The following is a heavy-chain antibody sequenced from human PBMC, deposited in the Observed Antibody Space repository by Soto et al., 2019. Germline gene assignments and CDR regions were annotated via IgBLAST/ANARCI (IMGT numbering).Heavy chain of an antibody. CDR2: ISGSGGST. Sequence: GGSLRLSCAASGFTFSSYAMSWVRQAPGKGLEWVSAISGSGGSTYYADSVKGRFTISRDNSKNTLYLQMNSLRAEDTAVCYCAKDLTAYDYIWGSYRRSPYYFDYWGQGTLVTVSS. CDR3: AKDLTAYDYIWGSYRRSPYYFDY. J-gene: IGHJ4*02. V-gene: IGHV3-23*01. CDR1: GFTFSSYA. D-gene: IGHD3-16*02.